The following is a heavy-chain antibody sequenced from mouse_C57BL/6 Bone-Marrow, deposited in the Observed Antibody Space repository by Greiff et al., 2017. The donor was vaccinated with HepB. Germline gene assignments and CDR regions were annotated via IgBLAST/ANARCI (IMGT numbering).Heavy chain of an antibody. D-gene: IGHD2-3*01. J-gene: IGHJ2*01. CDR1: GFSLTSYG. CDR2: IWGGGST. V-gene: IGHV2-5*01. Sequence: VKLMESGPGLVQPSQSLSITCTVSGFSLTSYGVHWVRQSPGKGLEWLGVIWGGGSTDYNAAFMSRLSITKDNSKSQVFFKMNSLQADDTAIYYCANYDDDYFDYWGQGTTRTVSS. CDR3: ANYDDDYFDY.